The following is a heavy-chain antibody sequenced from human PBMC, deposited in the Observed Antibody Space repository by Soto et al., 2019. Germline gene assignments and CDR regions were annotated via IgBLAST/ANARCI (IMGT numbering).Heavy chain of an antibody. Sequence: QVQLVQSGAEVRKPGASVTISCTTSGYTFAIHYIHWVRQAPGQGLEWMGMINPNDGSTSYVQKFQGRVTMIRDTSTTTVFLNMSRLTSDDTAVFFCAREDGGGGRRHDFWGQGTLITVSS. CDR1: GYTFAIHY. J-gene: IGHJ4*02. CDR2: INPNDGST. V-gene: IGHV1-46*01. CDR3: AREDGGGGRRHDF. D-gene: IGHD2-15*01.